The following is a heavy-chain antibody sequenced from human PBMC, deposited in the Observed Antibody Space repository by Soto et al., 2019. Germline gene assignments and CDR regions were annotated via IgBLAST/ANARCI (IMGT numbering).Heavy chain of an antibody. CDR3: ARQTSHNWFDP. V-gene: IGHV5-51*01. Sequence: GESLKISCKGSGYSFTSYWIGWVRQMPGKGLEWMGIIYPVDSDTRYSPSFQGQVTISADKSISTAYLQWSSLKASDTVMYYCARQTSHNWFDPWGQGTLVTISS. CDR1: GYSFTSYW. CDR2: IYPVDSDT. J-gene: IGHJ5*02.